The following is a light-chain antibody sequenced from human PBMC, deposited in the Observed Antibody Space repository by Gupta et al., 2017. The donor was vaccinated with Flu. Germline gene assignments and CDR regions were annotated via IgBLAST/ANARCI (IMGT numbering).Light chain of an antibody. J-gene: IGLJ3*02. CDR3: MIWHSSAWV. CDR1: SGINVGANR. Sequence: QAVLTQPASLSASPGASASLTCTLGSGINVGANRIYWYQQKPGSPPQYLLNYKSDSDKQQGSGVPSRFSGSKDASANAAILLISGLQFEDEADYYCMIWHSSAWVFGGGTKLTVL. CDR2: YKSDSDK. V-gene: IGLV5-45*01.